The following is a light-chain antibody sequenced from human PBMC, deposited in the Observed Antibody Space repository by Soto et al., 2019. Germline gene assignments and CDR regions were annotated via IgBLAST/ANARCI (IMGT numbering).Light chain of an antibody. V-gene: IGKV3-20*01. CDR3: QQNGISPLT. J-gene: IGKJ4*01. CDR2: GAS. CDR1: QSVSSTY. Sequence: DIVLTQTPGTLSLSPRERATLSCRASQSVSSTYLAWYQQKPGQAPRLLIYGASNRATGIPDRFSGSGSGTDFTLTISRLEPEDFAVYYCQQNGISPLTFGGGTKVDIK.